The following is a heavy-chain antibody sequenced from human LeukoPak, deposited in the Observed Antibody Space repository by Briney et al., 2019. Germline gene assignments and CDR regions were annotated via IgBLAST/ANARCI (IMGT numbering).Heavy chain of an antibody. V-gene: IGHV1-18*04. D-gene: IGHD6-13*01. CDR3: ARWPSSRPD. CDR2: ISAYNGNT. Sequence: ASVKVSCKASGYTFTGYYMHWVRQAPGQGLEWMGWISAYNGNTNYAQKLQGRVTMTTDTSTSTAYMELRSLRSDDTAVYYCARWPSSRPDWGQGTLVTVSS. CDR1: GYTFTGYY. J-gene: IGHJ4*02.